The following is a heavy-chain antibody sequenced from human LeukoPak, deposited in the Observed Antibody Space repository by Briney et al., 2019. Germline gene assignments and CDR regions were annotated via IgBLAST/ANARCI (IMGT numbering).Heavy chain of an antibody. CDR3: ARGRWFDP. V-gene: IGHV3-48*03. J-gene: IGHJ5*02. CDR2: INGSGSTI. Sequence: GGSLRLSCAASGFTFSIYEMNWVRQAPGKGLEWVSFINGSGSTIHFADSVKGRFTISRDNAKNSLYLQMNSLRGEDTAVYYCARGRWFDPWGQGTLVTVSS. CDR1: GFTFSIYE.